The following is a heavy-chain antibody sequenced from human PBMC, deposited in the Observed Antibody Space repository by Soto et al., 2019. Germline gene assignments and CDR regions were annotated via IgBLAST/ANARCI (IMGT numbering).Heavy chain of an antibody. Sequence: QVQLQASGPGLVKPSETLSLTCTVSGGSISSYYWSWIRQPPGKGLEWIGYIYYSGSTNYTPSLKSRVTISVDTSKNQFSLKLSSVTAADTAVYYCARGGDGYTNFDYWGQGTLVTVSS. CDR2: IYYSGST. CDR3: ARGGDGYTNFDY. CDR1: GGSISSYY. V-gene: IGHV4-59*01. J-gene: IGHJ4*02. D-gene: IGHD5-12*01.